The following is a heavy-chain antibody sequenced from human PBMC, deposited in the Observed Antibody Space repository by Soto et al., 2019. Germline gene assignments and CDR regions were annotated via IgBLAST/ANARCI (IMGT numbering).Heavy chain of an antibody. Sequence: VGSLRLSCAASGFTFSNYAVTWVRQAPGKGLEWVSTISGSGGSTYYADSVKGRFTISRDNSKNTLYLQMNSLRAEDTAVYYCAKDQGSSWYEIDYWGQGTLVTVSS. V-gene: IGHV3-23*01. CDR2: ISGSGGST. D-gene: IGHD6-13*01. J-gene: IGHJ4*02. CDR1: GFTFSNYA. CDR3: AKDQGSSWYEIDY.